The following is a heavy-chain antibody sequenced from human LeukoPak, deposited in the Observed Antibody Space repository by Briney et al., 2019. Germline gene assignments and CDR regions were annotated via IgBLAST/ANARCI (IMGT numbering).Heavy chain of an antibody. V-gene: IGHV7-4-1*02. CDR2: INTNTGNP. Sequence: ASVKVSCKASGYTFTSYAMNWVRQAPGQGLEWMGWINTNTGNPTYAQGFTGRFVFSLDTSVSTAYLQISSLKAEDTAVYYCARVHFVGIAAAGTNPRFDYWGQGTLVTVSS. D-gene: IGHD6-13*01. CDR1: GYTFTSYA. CDR3: ARVHFVGIAAAGTNPRFDY. J-gene: IGHJ4*02.